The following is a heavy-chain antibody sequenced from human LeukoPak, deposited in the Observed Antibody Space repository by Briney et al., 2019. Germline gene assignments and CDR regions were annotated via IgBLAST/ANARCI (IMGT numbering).Heavy chain of an antibody. D-gene: IGHD2-21*02. CDR3: ARGCGGDCYSPDY. CDR1: GFTFSNYA. Sequence: GGSLRLSCATSGFTFSNYAINWVRQAPGKGLEWVSAISGSSGSTYYADSVKGRITISRDNSKNTLYLQMNSLRAEDTAVYYCARGCGGDCYSPDYWGQGTLVTVSS. J-gene: IGHJ4*02. V-gene: IGHV3-23*01. CDR2: ISGSSGST.